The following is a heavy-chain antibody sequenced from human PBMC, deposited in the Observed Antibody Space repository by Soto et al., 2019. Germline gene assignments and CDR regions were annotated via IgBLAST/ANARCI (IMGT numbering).Heavy chain of an antibody. CDR1: GYTFTSYG. D-gene: IGHD2-15*01. V-gene: IGHV1-18*01. CDR3: ASGRCSGGSCYPNNTFDY. J-gene: IGHJ4*02. CDR2: ISAYNGNT. Sequence: ASVKVSCKASGYTFTSYGISWVRQAPGQGLEWMGWISAYNGNTNYAQKLQGRVTMTTDTSTSTAYMELRSLRSDDTAVYYCASGRCSGGSCYPNNTFDYWGQGTLVNVSS.